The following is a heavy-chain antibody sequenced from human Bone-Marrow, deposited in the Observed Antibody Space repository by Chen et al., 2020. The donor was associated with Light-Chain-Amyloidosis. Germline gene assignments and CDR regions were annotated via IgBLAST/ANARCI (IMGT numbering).Heavy chain of an antibody. CDR2: IRYDGSNK. V-gene: IGHV3-30*02. J-gene: IGHJ6*02. CDR3: ARSPYSTVAPHYYGMDL. D-gene: IGHD6-13*01. Sequence: QVQLVESGGGVVQPGGSLRLSCAASGFTFSSYDMHWVRQAPGKGLEWVAFIRYDGSNKYYADSVKGRFTISRDNSKNTLYLQMNSLRAEDTAVYYCARSPYSTVAPHYYGMDLWGQGITVTVSS. CDR1: GFTFSSYD.